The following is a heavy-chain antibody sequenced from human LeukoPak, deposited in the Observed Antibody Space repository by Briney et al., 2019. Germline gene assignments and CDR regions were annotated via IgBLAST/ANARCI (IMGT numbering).Heavy chain of an antibody. CDR2: IIPIFGTA. J-gene: IGHJ4*02. CDR1: GGTFSSYA. D-gene: IGHD6-6*01. Sequence: SVKVSCKASGGTFSSYAISWVRQAPGQGLEWMGGIIPIFGTANYAQKFQGRVMITTDESTSTAYMELSSLRSEDTAVYYCARGVEYSSSGFDYWGQGTLVTVSS. CDR3: ARGVEYSSSGFDY. V-gene: IGHV1-69*05.